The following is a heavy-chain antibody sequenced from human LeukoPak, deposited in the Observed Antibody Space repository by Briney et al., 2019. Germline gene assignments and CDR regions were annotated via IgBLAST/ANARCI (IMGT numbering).Heavy chain of an antibody. CDR3: ATVRTYTNFDY. CDR2: INQDGSQK. V-gene: IGHV3-7*05. J-gene: IGHJ4*02. Sequence: QPGGSLRLSCAASGFTFSGYWMSWVRRAPGKGLEWVANINQDGSQKYYVASVKGRFTISRDNAKNSLYLQMNSLRAEDTAVYYCATVRTYTNFDYWGQGTLVTVSS. D-gene: IGHD5-18*01. CDR1: GFTFSGYW.